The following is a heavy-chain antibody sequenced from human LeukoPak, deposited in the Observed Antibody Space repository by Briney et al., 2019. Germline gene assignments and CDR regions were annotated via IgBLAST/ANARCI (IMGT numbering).Heavy chain of an antibody. CDR1: GFTFSRYW. V-gene: IGHV3-74*01. J-gene: IGHJ4*02. CDR3: ASPDYGSGTYYVDY. Sequence: GGSLRLSCAASGFTFSRYWMHWVRQAPGKGLVWVSRITSDGSSTTYADSVKGRFTISRDNAKNTLYLQTNSLRAEDTAVYYCASPDYGSGTYYVDYWGQGTLVTVSS. D-gene: IGHD3-10*01. CDR2: ITSDGSST.